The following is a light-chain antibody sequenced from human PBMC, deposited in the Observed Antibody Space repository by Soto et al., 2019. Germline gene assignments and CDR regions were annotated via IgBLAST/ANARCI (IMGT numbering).Light chain of an antibody. CDR2: EAS. CDR3: QHRRSWPIT. J-gene: IGKJ5*01. CDR1: QSVDDY. V-gene: IGKV3-11*01. Sequence: EIVLTQSPGTLSLPPGEGATLSCRASQSVDDYLAWYQQKPGQAPRLLIYEASNRATGVPARFSGSGSGTDFTLTISRLEPEDFAVYYCQHRRSWPITYGQGTRLEIK.